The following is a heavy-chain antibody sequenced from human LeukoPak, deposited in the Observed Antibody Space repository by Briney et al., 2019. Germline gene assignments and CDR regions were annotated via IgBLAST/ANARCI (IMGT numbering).Heavy chain of an antibody. D-gene: IGHD3-22*01. V-gene: IGHV3-21*01. CDR3: ARSIGHYYDSSGYPDAFDI. CDR2: ISSSSSYI. CDR1: GFTFSSYS. J-gene: IGHJ3*02. Sequence: PGGSLRLSCAASGFTFSSYSMNWVRQAPGKGLEWVSFISSSSSYIYYADSVKGRFTISRDNAKNSLYLQMNSLRAEDTAVYYCARSIGHYYDSSGYPDAFDIWGQGTMVTVSS.